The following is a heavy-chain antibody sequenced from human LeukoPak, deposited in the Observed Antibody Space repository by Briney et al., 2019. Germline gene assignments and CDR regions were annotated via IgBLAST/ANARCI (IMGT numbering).Heavy chain of an antibody. CDR1: RYTFTGYY. Sequence: ASVKVSCKAARYTFTGYYMHWVRQAPGQGLEWMGWINPNSGGTNYAQKFQVRVTMTRDTSISTAYMERSRLRSDDPAVYYCARDLPPHDYGGNQPIRRDYWGQGTLVPVSS. V-gene: IGHV1-2*02. J-gene: IGHJ4*02. CDR2: INPNSGGT. D-gene: IGHD4-23*01. CDR3: ARDLPPHDYGGNQPIRRDY.